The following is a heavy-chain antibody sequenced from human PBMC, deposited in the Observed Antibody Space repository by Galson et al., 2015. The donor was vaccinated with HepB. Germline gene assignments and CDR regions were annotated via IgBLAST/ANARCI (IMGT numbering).Heavy chain of an antibody. CDR1: GGTFSSYA. D-gene: IGHD6-6*01. CDR3: ARDTSPLVSMYYFDY. CDR2: IIPIFGTA. J-gene: IGHJ4*02. Sequence: SVKVSCKASGGTFSSYAISWVRQAPGQGPEWMGGIIPIFGTANYAQKFQGRVTITADESTSTAYMELSSLRSEDTAVYYCARDTSPLVSMYYFDYWGQGTLVTVSS. V-gene: IGHV1-69*13.